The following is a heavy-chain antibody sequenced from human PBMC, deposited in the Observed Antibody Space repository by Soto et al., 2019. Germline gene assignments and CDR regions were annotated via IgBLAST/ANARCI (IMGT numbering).Heavy chain of an antibody. J-gene: IGHJ4*02. D-gene: IGHD2-15*01. CDR3: VRDSRTGCSSINCYMH. V-gene: IGHV4-4*02. Sequence: QLRESGPGLVQPSEPLSLTCDVSGDSLSNNHWWSWVRQVPGKGLEWIGEICHTGRPNYNPSLKSRVASSLDKSKNQFSLRLSSVTDAATAVYYCVRDSRTGCSSINCYMHWGQGTLVTVSS. CDR2: ICHTGRP. CDR1: GDSLSNNHW.